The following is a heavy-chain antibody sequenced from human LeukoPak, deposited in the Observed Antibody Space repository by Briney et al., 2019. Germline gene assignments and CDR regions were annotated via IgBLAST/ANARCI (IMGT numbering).Heavy chain of an antibody. J-gene: IGHJ4*02. Sequence: PGGSLRLSCAASGFTFSTYGMHWVRQAPGKGLEWVSAISGSGGSTYYADSVKGRFTISRDNSKNTLYLQMNSLRAEDTAVYYCAKGGGYCSSTSCYHKYWGQGTLVTVSS. CDR1: GFTFSTYG. CDR2: ISGSGGST. CDR3: AKGGGYCSSTSCYHKY. V-gene: IGHV3-23*01. D-gene: IGHD2-2*01.